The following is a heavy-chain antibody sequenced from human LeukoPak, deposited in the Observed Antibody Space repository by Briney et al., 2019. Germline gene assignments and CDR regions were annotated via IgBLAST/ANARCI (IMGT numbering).Heavy chain of an antibody. V-gene: IGHV3-21*01. Sequence: KPGGSLRLSCAASGFTFSSYSMNWVRQAPGKGLEWVSFIDTSGTYIYYGDSMKGRFSISRDNAKNSLYLQMNSLRAEDTAVYYCARREVGATLGDWGQGTLVTVSS. CDR3: ARREVGATLGD. J-gene: IGHJ4*02. D-gene: IGHD1-26*01. CDR2: IDTSGTYI. CDR1: GFTFSSYS.